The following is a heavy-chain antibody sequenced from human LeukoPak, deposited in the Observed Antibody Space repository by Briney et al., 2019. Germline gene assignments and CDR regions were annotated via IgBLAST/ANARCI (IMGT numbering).Heavy chain of an antibody. CDR3: ARVFGYYDSSGIPDKNWFDP. Sequence: GGSLRLSCAASGFTFSSYEMNWVRQAPGKGLEWVSYISSSGSTIYYADSVKGRFTISRDNAENSLYPQMNSLRAEDTAVYYCARVFGYYDSSGIPDKNWFDPWGQGTLVTVSS. CDR1: GFTFSSYE. CDR2: ISSSGSTI. V-gene: IGHV3-48*03. J-gene: IGHJ5*02. D-gene: IGHD3-22*01.